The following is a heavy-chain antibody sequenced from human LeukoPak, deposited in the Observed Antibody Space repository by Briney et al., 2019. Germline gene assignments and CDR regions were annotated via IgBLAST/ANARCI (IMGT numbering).Heavy chain of an antibody. J-gene: IGHJ4*02. D-gene: IGHD6-19*01. V-gene: IGHV3-7*01. CDR3: AREVVAVAGHYDY. CDR2: IKQDGSEK. Sequence: GGSLRLSCAASGFTFSSYWMSWVRQAPGKGLEWVANIKQDGSEKYYVDSVKGRFTISRDNAKNSLYLQMNSLRAEDTAVYYCAREVVAVAGHYDYWGQGTLVTVSS. CDR1: GFTFSSYW.